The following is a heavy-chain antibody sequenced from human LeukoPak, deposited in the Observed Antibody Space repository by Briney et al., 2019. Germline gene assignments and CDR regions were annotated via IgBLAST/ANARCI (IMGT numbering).Heavy chain of an antibody. D-gene: IGHD1-14*01. CDR3: ARQDRQDGIDP. CDR2: IYNSGST. CDR1: GGSLSSGGSY. V-gene: IGHV4-30-4*08. J-gene: IGHJ5*02. Sequence: SETLSLTCTVSGGSLSSGGSYWNWIRQHPGKGLEWIGHIYNSGSTYYNPSLKSRVTISVDTSKNQFSLKLSSVTAADTAVYYCARQDRQDGIDPWGQGTLVTVSS.